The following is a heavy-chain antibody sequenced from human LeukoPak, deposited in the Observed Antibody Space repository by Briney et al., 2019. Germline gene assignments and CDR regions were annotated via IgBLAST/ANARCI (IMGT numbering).Heavy chain of an antibody. CDR1: GGSISSYY. CDR3: ARYYDTLTGYHNWFDP. CDR2: IYYSGST. Sequence: PSETLSLTCTVPGGSISSYYWSWIRQPPGKGLEWIGYIYYSGSTNYNPSLKSRVTISVDTSKNQFSLKLSSVTAADTAVYYRARYYDTLTGYHNWFDPWGQGTLVTVSS. J-gene: IGHJ5*02. V-gene: IGHV4-59*01. D-gene: IGHD3-9*01.